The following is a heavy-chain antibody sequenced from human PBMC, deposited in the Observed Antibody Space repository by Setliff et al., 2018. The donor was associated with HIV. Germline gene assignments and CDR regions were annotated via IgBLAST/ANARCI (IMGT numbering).Heavy chain of an antibody. J-gene: IGHJ4*02. CDR1: GYTFTSYA. CDR2: INAGNGNI. Sequence: VASVKVSCKASGYTFTSYAMHWVRQAPGQSLEWMGWINAGNGNIRYSQKFQGRVSLTRDTSASTVYLDLSSLRAEDTAIYYCARGYYNSGNYFEYWGQGTLVTISS. V-gene: IGHV1-3*01. D-gene: IGHD3-10*01. CDR3: ARGYYNSGNYFEY.